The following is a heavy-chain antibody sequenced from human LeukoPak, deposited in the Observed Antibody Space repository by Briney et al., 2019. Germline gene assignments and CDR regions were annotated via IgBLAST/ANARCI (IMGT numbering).Heavy chain of an antibody. CDR1: DVSIRSYY. CDR3: ARDRDMVLFDY. D-gene: IGHD4/OR15-4a*01. CDR2: IYYSGST. J-gene: IGHJ4*02. Sequence: SETLSLTCSVSDVSIRSYYWSWIRQPPGKGLEWIGYIYYSGSTNYNPSLKSRVTISVDTSKNQFSLKLSSVTAADTAVYYCARDRDMVLFDYWGQGTLVTVSS. V-gene: IGHV4-59*01.